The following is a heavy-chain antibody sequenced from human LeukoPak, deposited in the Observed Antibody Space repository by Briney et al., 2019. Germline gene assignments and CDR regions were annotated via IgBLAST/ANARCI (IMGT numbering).Heavy chain of an antibody. D-gene: IGHD3-10*01. J-gene: IGHJ6*02. Sequence: SETLSLTCTVSGGSISSYYWSWIRQPPGKGLEWIGYIYYSGSTNYNPSLKSRVTISVDTSKNQFSLKLSSVTAADTAVYYCARGGDSSGSYYHYYYGMDVWGQGTTVTVSS. CDR3: ARGGDSSGSYYHYYYGMDV. CDR1: GGSISSYY. CDR2: IYYSGST. V-gene: IGHV4-59*01.